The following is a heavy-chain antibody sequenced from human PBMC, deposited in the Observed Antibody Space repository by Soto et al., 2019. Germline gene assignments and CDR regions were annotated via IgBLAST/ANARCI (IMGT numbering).Heavy chain of an antibody. CDR1: GFTFSSCA. CDR2: ISGSGGST. CDR3: AKDRGYSYGWAYYYYGMDV. Sequence: GGSLRLSCAASGFTFSSCAMSWVRQAPGKGLEWVSAISGSGGSTYYADSVKGRFTISRDNSKNTLYLQMNSLRAEDTAVYYCAKDRGYSYGWAYYYYGMDVWGQGTTVTVSS. J-gene: IGHJ6*02. V-gene: IGHV3-23*01. D-gene: IGHD5-18*01.